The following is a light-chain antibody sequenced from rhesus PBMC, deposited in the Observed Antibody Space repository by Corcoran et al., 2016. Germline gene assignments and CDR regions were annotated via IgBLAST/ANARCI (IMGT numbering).Light chain of an antibody. V-gene: IGKV1-94*01. CDR3: LQDYSIPST. J-gene: IGKJ1*01. CDR2: EAS. CDR1: QDINKE. Sequence: DIQMTQSPFSLSASVGDRVTVTCRASQDINKELSWYQQKPGKAPTVLIYEASTLQTGVSSRFSGSGSGTDYTRTITSLQPEDVATYYCLQDYSIPSTFVQGTKVEIK.